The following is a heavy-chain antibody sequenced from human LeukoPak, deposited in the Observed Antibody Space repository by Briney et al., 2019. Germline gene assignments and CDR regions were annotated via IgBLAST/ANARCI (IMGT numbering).Heavy chain of an antibody. J-gene: IGHJ4*02. V-gene: IGHV1-18*01. CDR2: ISAYNGNT. CDR3: ARGYGPVVGATSFLDY. Sequence: VASVKVSCKASGYTFTSYGISWVRQAPGQGLEWMGWISAYNGNTNYAQKLQGRVTMTTDTSTSTAYMELRSLRSDDTAVYYCARGYGPVVGATSFLDYWGQGTLVTVSS. CDR1: GYTFTSYG. D-gene: IGHD1-26*01.